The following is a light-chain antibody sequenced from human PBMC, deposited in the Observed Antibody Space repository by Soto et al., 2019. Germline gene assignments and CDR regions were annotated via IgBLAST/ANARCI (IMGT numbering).Light chain of an antibody. J-gene: IGKJ3*01. V-gene: IGKV1-33*01. Sequence: DIPMTQSPSSLSASVGDRVTITCQASQDISNYLNWYQQKPGKAPKLLIYDASNLETVVPSRFSGSVSGTDFTVTISSLQPEDIATYYCQQYDNLPLFTFGPGTKVDIK. CDR3: QQYDNLPLFT. CDR2: DAS. CDR1: QDISNY.